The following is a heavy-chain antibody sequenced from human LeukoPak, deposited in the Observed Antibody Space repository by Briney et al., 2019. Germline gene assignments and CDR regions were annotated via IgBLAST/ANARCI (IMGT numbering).Heavy chain of an antibody. Sequence: PGRSLRLSCAASGFTFSSYGMHWVRQAPGKGLEWVALIGYDGTTDYYADSVKGRFTISRDNSKNTLYQQKKSLRAEDTAVYYCARYFYCSRTSCYARSFDYGGQGTLVTVSS. D-gene: IGHD2-2*01. J-gene: IGHJ4*02. CDR3: ARYFYCSRTSCYARSFDY. CDR2: IGYDGTTD. CDR1: GFTFSSYG. V-gene: IGHV3-33*01.